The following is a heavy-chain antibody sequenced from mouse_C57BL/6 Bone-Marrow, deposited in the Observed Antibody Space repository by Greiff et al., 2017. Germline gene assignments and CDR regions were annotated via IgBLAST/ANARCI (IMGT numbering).Heavy chain of an antibody. CDR2: IYPGSGST. Sequence: QVQLQQPGAELVKPGASVKMSCKASGYTFTSYWITWVKQRPGQGLEWIGDIYPGSGSTNYNEKFKSKATLTVDTSSRTAYMQLSSLTSEDSSVYCCARKRGSSGPFAYWGQGTLVTVSA. D-gene: IGHD3-2*02. V-gene: IGHV1-55*01. CDR3: ARKRGSSGPFAY. CDR1: GYTFTSYW. J-gene: IGHJ3*01.